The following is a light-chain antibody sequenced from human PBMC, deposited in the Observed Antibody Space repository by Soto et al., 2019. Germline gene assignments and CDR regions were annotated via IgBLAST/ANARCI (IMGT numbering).Light chain of an antibody. CDR1: QSVSSS. CDR2: GAS. CDR3: QQYNDWPPT. J-gene: IGKJ5*01. V-gene: IGKV3D-15*01. Sequence: EIVMTHSPATLSVTPGERATLSCRASQSVSSSLAWYQQKPGQAPRLLIYGASTRATGIPAKFSGSGSGTEFTLTISSLQSEDFALYYCQQYNDWPPTFGQGTRLEI.